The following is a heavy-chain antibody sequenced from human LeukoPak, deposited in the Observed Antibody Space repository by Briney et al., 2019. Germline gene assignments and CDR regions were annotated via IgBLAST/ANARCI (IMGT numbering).Heavy chain of an antibody. CDR1: GYTLTELS. Sequence: ASVKVSCKVSGYTLTELSMHWVRQAPGKGLEWMGGFGPEDGETIYAQKFQGRVTTTEDTSTDTAYMELSSLRSEDTAVYYCATRRGMSGSYYGAWDYYYYMDVWGKGTTVTISS. J-gene: IGHJ6*03. CDR3: ATRRGMSGSYYGAWDYYYYMDV. D-gene: IGHD1-26*01. V-gene: IGHV1-24*01. CDR2: FGPEDGET.